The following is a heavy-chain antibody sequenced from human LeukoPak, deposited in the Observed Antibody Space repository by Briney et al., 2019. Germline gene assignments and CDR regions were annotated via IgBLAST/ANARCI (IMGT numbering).Heavy chain of an antibody. Sequence: PGGSLRLSCAASGFTFSSYWMSWVRQAPGKGLEWVANIKQDGSEKYYVDSVKGRFTISRDNAKNSLYLQMNSLRDEDTAVYYCARANYCGGDCYPGYFQHWGQGTLVTVSS. CDR1: GFTFSSYW. J-gene: IGHJ1*01. V-gene: IGHV3-7*01. CDR2: IKQDGSEK. D-gene: IGHD2-21*02. CDR3: ARANYCGGDCYPGYFQH.